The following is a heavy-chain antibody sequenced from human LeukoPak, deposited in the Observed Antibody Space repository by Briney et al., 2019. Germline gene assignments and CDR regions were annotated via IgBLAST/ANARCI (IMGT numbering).Heavy chain of an antibody. Sequence: SETLSLTCTVSGGSISSYSWSWIRQSPGRGLEWIAYIYYTGSTNYNPSLKSRVTISVDTSKNQFSLKLSSVTAADTAVYYCARLVRGVIDYWGQGTLVTVSS. CDR1: GGSISSYS. D-gene: IGHD3-10*01. V-gene: IGHV4-59*08. CDR3: ARLVRGVIDY. CDR2: IYYTGST. J-gene: IGHJ4*02.